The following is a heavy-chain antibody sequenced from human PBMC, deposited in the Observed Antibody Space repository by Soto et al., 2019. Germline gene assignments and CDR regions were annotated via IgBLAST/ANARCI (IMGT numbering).Heavy chain of an antibody. J-gene: IGHJ3*02. Sequence: KPGGSLRLSCAASGFTFSLYSMIWVRQAPGKGLEWVASITSSSSYIYYEDSLKGRFTISRDNAKNSLFLQLDSLRAEDTAVYFCARLVETYRAAPPDRLWSDIWGQGTMVTVSS. CDR2: ITSSSSYI. CDR3: ARLVETYRAAPPDRLWSDI. V-gene: IGHV3-21*01. D-gene: IGHD6-6*01. CDR1: GFTFSLYS.